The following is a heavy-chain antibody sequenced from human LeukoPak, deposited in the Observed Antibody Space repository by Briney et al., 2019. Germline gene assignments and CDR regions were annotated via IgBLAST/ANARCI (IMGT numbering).Heavy chain of an antibody. D-gene: IGHD4-17*01. J-gene: IGHJ4*02. Sequence: GGSLRLSCAASGFTFSSYSMNWVRQAPGKGLEWVSSISSSSSYMYYADSVKGRFTISRDNAKNSLYLQMNSLRAEDTAVYYCARAKYGDPSMYYFDYWGQGTLVTVSS. CDR1: GFTFSSYS. CDR3: ARAKYGDPSMYYFDY. V-gene: IGHV3-21*01. CDR2: ISSSSSYM.